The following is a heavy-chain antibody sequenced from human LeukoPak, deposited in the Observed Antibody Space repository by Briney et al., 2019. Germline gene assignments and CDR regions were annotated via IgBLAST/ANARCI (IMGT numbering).Heavy chain of an antibody. CDR2: INPYSGAS. V-gene: IGHV1-2*02. J-gene: IGHJ5*02. CDR1: GYDFSDLY. Sequence: GASVKVSCKASGYDFSDLYFHWVRQAPGQGLEWMGWINPYSGASIYAQKFQGRVTMETSSSTVYMQLSRLRYDDTAVYYCATASVTRMRDPWGQGTLVTVYS. CDR3: ATASVTRMRDP.